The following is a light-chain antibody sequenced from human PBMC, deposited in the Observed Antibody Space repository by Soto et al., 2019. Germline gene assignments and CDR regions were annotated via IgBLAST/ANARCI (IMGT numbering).Light chain of an antibody. CDR3: QQYNSYPHT. CDR1: QSINNW. J-gene: IGKJ2*01. CDR2: KAS. Sequence: DIKMTQSPSTLSASVGDRVTITCRASQSINNWLAWYQQRPGTAPKLLIYKASTLQTGVPSRFSGSASGTEFTLTISSLQPDDFATYYCQQYNSYPHTFGQGTKLEIK. V-gene: IGKV1-5*03.